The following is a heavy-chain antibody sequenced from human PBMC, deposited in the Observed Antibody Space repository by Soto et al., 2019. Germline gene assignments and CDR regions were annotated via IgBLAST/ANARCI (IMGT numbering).Heavy chain of an antibody. Sequence: PGGSLRLSCAASGFTFSSYAMSWVRQAPGKGLEWVSAISGSGGSTYYADSVKGRFTISRDNPENTLYLQMNSLRAEDTAVYYCAKEVGKAAYYYDSSGYYSRGYFDYWGHGTLVTVSS. CDR2: ISGSGGST. CDR1: GFTFSSYA. CDR3: AKEVGKAAYYYDSSGYYSRGYFDY. J-gene: IGHJ4*01. V-gene: IGHV3-23*01. D-gene: IGHD3-22*01.